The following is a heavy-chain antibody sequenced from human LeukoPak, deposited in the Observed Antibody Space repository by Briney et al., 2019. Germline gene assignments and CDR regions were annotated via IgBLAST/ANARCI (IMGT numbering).Heavy chain of an antibody. CDR1: GFTFSSYG. CDR2: LSYDGSNK. Sequence: GGSLRLSCAASGFTFSSYGMHWVRQAPGKGLEWVAVLSYDGSNKYYADSVKGRFTISRDNSKNTLYLQMNSLRAEDTAVYYCAKDQGDGYNYCFDYWGQGTLVTVSS. D-gene: IGHD5-24*01. J-gene: IGHJ4*02. CDR3: AKDQGDGYNYCFDY. V-gene: IGHV3-30*18.